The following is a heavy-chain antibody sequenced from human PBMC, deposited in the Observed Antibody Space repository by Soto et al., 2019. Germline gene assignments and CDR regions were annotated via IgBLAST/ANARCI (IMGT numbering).Heavy chain of an antibody. CDR2: ISGSGGST. V-gene: IGHV3-23*01. Sequence: GGSLRLSCAASGFTFSSYAMSWVRQAPGKGLEWVSAISGSGGSTYYADSVKGRFTISRDNSKNTLYLQMNSLRAEDTAVYYCAKERAIFGVVRYAFDIWGQGTMVTVSS. CDR3: AKERAIFGVVRYAFDI. CDR1: GFTFSSYA. D-gene: IGHD3-3*01. J-gene: IGHJ3*02.